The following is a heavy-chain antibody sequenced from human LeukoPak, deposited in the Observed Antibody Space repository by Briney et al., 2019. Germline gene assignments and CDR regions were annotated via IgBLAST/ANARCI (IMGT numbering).Heavy chain of an antibody. CDR2: ISRSGDIT. V-gene: IGHV3-23*01. Sequence: GGSLRLSCAASGAAFTKYGMKWVRQAAGAGLEYISGISRSGDITHYADSVKGQFTISRDNVQNTLYLQMNSLRADDTALYYCATEGFYYWGPATQVTVSS. CDR3: ATEGFYY. J-gene: IGHJ4*02. CDR1: GAAFTKYG.